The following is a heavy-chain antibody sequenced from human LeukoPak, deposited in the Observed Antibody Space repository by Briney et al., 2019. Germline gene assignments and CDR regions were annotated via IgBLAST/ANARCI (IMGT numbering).Heavy chain of an antibody. J-gene: IGHJ2*01. V-gene: IGHV3-20*04. CDR2: INWNGGST. CDR1: GFTFSSYS. Sequence: GGSLRLSCAASGFTFSSYSMNWVRQAPGKGLEWVSGINWNGGSTGYADSVKGRFTISRDNAKNSLYLQMNSLRAEDTALYYCATVPGFGESYWYFDLWGRGTLVTVSS. CDR3: ATVPGFGESYWYFDL. D-gene: IGHD3-10*01.